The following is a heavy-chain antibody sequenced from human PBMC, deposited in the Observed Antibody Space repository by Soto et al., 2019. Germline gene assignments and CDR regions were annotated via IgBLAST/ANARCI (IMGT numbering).Heavy chain of an antibody. CDR3: AKRGLGYCSTTSCRGRWFDP. CDR2: ISGSGDST. CDR1: GFTFSNYA. J-gene: IGHJ5*02. D-gene: IGHD2-2*01. Sequence: EVQLLESGGGLVQPGGSLRLSCAASGFTFSNYAMSWGRQAPGKWLEWVSAISGSGDSTYYADSVKGRFTISRDNSKNTLYLQMNSLRAEDTAVYYCAKRGLGYCSTTSCRGRWFDPWGQGTLVTVSS. V-gene: IGHV3-23*01.